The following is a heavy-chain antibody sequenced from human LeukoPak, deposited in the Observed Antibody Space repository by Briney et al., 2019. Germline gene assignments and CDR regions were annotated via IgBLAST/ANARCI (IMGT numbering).Heavy chain of an antibody. CDR3: ALIAVASDFDY. D-gene: IGHD6-19*01. CDR2: IASSGTTK. V-gene: IGHV3-48*03. Sequence: GGSLRLSCAVSRFPFSVYEMNWVRQAPGKGLEWVSNIASSGTTKYYADSVKGRFSISRDNAKSSLYLQMNSLRVEDTAVYYCALIAVASDFDYWGPGALVTVSS. CDR1: RFPFSVYE. J-gene: IGHJ4*02.